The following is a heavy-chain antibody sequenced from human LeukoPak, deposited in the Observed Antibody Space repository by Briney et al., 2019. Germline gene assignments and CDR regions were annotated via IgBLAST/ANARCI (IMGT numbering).Heavy chain of an antibody. Sequence: SETLSLTCAVYGGSFSDYYWSWVRQPPGKGLEWIGEIYHSTGTSYNPSLESRVTISLDTSNNQFSLKLNSVTAADTAVYYCATSSGWDWGGYWGQGTLVTVSS. J-gene: IGHJ4*02. CDR2: IYHSTGT. V-gene: IGHV4-34*01. CDR1: GGSFSDYY. D-gene: IGHD6-19*01. CDR3: ATSSGWDWGGY.